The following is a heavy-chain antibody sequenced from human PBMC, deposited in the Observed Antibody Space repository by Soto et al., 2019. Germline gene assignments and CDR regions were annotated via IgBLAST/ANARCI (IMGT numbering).Heavy chain of an antibody. CDR2: IYYSGST. D-gene: IGHD2-2*03. CDR3: ARTGERWILGYYFDY. CDR1: GGSISSGGYY. J-gene: IGHJ4*02. Sequence: SETLSLTYTVSGGSISSGGYYWSWIRQHPGKGLEWIGYIYYSGSTYYNPSLKSRVTISVDTSKNQFSLKLSSVTAADMAVYYCARTGERWILGYYFDYWGQGTLVTVSS. V-gene: IGHV4-31*03.